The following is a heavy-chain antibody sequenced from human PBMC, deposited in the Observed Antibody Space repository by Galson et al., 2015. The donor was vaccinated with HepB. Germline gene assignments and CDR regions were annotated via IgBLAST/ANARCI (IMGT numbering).Heavy chain of an antibody. CDR3: VKGGSYSHGSSPGRPAPGAPVAAPRGRAACPSPFPLDS. Sequence: SLRLSCAASGFTFSSYAMHWVRQAPGKGLEYVSAISSNGGSTYYADSVKGRFTISRDNSKNTLYLQMSSLRAEDTAVYYCVKGGSYSHGSSPGRPAPGAPVAAPRGRAACPSPFPLDS. V-gene: IGHV3-64D*06. CDR1: GFTFSSYA. CDR2: ISSNGGST. J-gene: IGHJ5*01. D-gene: IGHD3-10*01.